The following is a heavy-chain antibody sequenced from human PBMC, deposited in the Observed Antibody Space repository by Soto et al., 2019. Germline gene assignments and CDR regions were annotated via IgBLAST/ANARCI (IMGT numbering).Heavy chain of an antibody. Sequence: QVQLVQSGPEVKRPGASVRVSCKASGYTFNTYGISWVRQAPRQGLEWMGWISAYNGHADYAQKFQVRVTMTTDASTNTVSMELRGLISDDTATYYCARGRTWGARDFDYWGQGTLVTVSS. CDR3: ARGRTWGARDFDY. CDR1: GYTFNTYG. D-gene: IGHD3-16*01. CDR2: ISAYNGHA. J-gene: IGHJ4*02. V-gene: IGHV1-18*01.